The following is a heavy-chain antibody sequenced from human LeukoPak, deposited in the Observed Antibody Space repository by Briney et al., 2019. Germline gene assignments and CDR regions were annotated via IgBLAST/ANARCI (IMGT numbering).Heavy chain of an antibody. V-gene: IGHV3-7*04. Sequence: PGGSLRLSCAASGFTFSSYWMSWVRQAPGKGLEWVANIKQDGSEKYYVDSVKGRFTISRDNAKNSLYLQMNSLRAEDTAVYYCARHTKGRTYGMDVWGQGTTVTVSS. D-gene: IGHD2-8*01. CDR3: ARHTKGRTYGMDV. CDR2: IKQDGSEK. J-gene: IGHJ6*02. CDR1: GFTFSSYW.